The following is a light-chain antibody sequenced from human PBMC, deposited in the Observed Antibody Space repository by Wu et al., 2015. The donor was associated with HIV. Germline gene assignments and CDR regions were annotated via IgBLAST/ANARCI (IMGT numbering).Light chain of an antibody. Sequence: EIVMTQSPATLSVSPGERATLSCRASQRVSNNLAWYQQKPGQAPRLLIYGASTRATGIPARFSGSGSGTEFTLTISSMQSEDFAVYYCQQYNNGPRTFGQGTKVEVK. V-gene: IGKV3-15*01. CDR1: QRVSNN. J-gene: IGKJ1*01. CDR3: QQYNNGPRT. CDR2: GAS.